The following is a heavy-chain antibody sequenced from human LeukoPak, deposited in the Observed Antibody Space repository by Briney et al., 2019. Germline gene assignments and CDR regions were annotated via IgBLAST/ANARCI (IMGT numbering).Heavy chain of an antibody. D-gene: IGHD6-19*01. V-gene: IGHV4-39*07. Sequence: SETLSLTCTVSGGSISSSSYYWGWIRQPPGKGLEWIGSIYYSGSTYYNPSLKSRVTISVGTSKNQFSLKLSSVTAADTAVYYCARDLLYSSGWSPKPVYYFDYWGQGTLVTVSS. CDR3: ARDLLYSSGWSPKPVYYFDY. J-gene: IGHJ4*02. CDR1: GGSISSSSYY. CDR2: IYYSGST.